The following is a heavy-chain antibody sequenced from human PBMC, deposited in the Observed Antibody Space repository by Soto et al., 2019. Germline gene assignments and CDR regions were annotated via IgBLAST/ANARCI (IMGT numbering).Heavy chain of an antibody. CDR1: GGSISSYY. CDR2: IYYSGST. CDR3: ARVEVIAGWFDP. D-gene: IGHD6-13*01. V-gene: IGHV4-59*01. Sequence: RSLTCTVSGGSISSYYWSWIRQPPGKGLEWIGYIYYSGSTNYNPSLKSRVTISVDTSKNQFSLKLSSVTAADTAVYYCARVEVIAGWFDPWGQGTLVTVSS. J-gene: IGHJ5*02.